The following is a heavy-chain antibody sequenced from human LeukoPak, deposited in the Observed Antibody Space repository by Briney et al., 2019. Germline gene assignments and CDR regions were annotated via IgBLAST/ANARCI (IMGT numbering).Heavy chain of an antibody. CDR2: ISYTGTT. J-gene: IGHJ1*01. V-gene: IGHV4-59*01. D-gene: IGHD3-22*01. CDR3: ARVVQSTDSSGFYLPEYFQH. Sequence: SETLSLTCPMSSDPTINDFWNWIRQPPGQGLEWIGYISYTGTTNYQPSLKSRLTMLIDRPRKQFSLNLSSVTAADTAVYYCARVVQSTDSSGFYLPEYFQHWGQGTLVTVSS. CDR1: SDPTINDF.